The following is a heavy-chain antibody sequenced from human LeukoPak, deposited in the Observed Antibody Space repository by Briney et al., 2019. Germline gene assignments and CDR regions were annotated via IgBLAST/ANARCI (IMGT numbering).Heavy chain of an antibody. V-gene: IGHV3-30*02. CDR3: AKAHRDLIAAALGYYFDC. J-gene: IGHJ4*02. D-gene: IGHD6-13*01. CDR1: GFTFSSYA. CDR2: IQSDASNK. Sequence: GGSLRLSCAASGFTFSSYAMHWVRQAPGKGLEWVAFIQSDASNKNYADSVKGRFTISRDNSKNTLYLQMNSLRTEDTAVYYCAKAHRDLIAAALGYYFDCWGQGTLVTVSS.